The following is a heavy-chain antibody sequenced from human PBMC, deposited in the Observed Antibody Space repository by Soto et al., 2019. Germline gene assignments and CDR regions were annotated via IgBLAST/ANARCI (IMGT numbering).Heavy chain of an antibody. CDR1: GFTFRSYA. D-gene: IGHD3-9*01. J-gene: IGHJ5*02. CDR2: INGGGGST. V-gene: IGHV3-23*01. Sequence: EVQLLQSGGGLVQPGGSLRLSCAASGFTFRSYAMSWVRQPPGKGLEWVAAINGGGGSTYYADSVKGRFTISRDNSKNMLYLQMNSLRAEDTAVYYCANVYFDSSRRNWFDPWGQGTLVTASS. CDR3: ANVYFDSSRRNWFDP.